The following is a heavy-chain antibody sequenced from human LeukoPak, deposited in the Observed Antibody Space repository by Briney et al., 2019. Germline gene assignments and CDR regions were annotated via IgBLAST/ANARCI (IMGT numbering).Heavy chain of an antibody. Sequence: SQTLSLTCAISGDSFSTNSATWTWLRQSPSRGLEWLGRTYYRSKWSNDYAVSMKSRITINPDTSKNQFSLQLNSVTPEDTAVYYCARLVGASWFDSWGQGTLVTVSS. CDR1: GDSFSTNSAT. V-gene: IGHV6-1*01. CDR2: TYYRSKWSN. CDR3: ARLVGASWFDS. D-gene: IGHD1-26*01. J-gene: IGHJ5*01.